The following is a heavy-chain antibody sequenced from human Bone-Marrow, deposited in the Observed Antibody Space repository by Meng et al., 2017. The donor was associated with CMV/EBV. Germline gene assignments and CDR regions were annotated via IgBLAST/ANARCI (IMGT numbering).Heavy chain of an antibody. CDR2: ISSSGSTI. Sequence: GESLKISWAASGFTFSDYYMGWIRQAPGKGLEWVSYISSSGSTIYYADSVKGRFTISRDNAKNSLYLQMNSLRAEDTAVYYCARDNGERWLQFYAFDIWGQGTMVTVSS. J-gene: IGHJ3*02. CDR1: GFTFSDYY. D-gene: IGHD5-24*01. V-gene: IGHV3-11*04. CDR3: ARDNGERWLQFYAFDI.